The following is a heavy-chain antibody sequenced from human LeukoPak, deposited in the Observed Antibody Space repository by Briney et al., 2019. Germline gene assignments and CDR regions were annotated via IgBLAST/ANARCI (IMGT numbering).Heavy chain of an antibody. D-gene: IGHD2-2*02. Sequence: SETVSLTCAVYGGLYRGYYWSGIRQPPGRGLEGIGEINHSGCTNYNPSLKSRVTISVDTSKNQFSLELSSVTAADTAVYYCARGRRNVICSSTSCYTLGYFDYWGQGTLVTVSS. J-gene: IGHJ4*02. V-gene: IGHV4-34*01. CDR1: GGLYRGYY. CDR2: INHSGCT. CDR3: ARGRRNVICSSTSCYTLGYFDY.